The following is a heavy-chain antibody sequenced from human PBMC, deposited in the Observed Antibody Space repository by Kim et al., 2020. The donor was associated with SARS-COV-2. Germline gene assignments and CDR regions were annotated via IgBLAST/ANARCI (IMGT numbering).Heavy chain of an antibody. CDR2: IRSKAYGGTT. J-gene: IGHJ4*02. V-gene: IGHV3-49*04. D-gene: IGHD3-16*02. CDR1: GFTFGDYA. Sequence: GGSLRLSCTASGFTFGDYAMSWVRQAPGKGLEWVGFIRSKAYGGTTEYAASVKGRFTISRDDSKSIAYLQMNSLKTEDTAVYYCTREVDTSNYYDYVWGSYRLYMDYWGQGTLVTVSS. CDR3: TREVDTSNYYDYVWGSYRLYMDY.